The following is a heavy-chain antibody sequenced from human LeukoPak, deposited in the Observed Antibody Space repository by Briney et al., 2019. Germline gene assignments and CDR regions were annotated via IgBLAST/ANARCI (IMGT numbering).Heavy chain of an antibody. CDR2: IYTTGIT. CDR3: ARNALRGYIYGFDY. Sequence: PSETLSLTCTVSGGSISNYFWSWIGQPAGKGLEWSGRIYTTGITNCNPSLESRVTMSVDTSKNQFSLRLNSVTAADTAVYFCARNALRGYIYGFDYWGQGTLVTVSS. V-gene: IGHV4-4*07. D-gene: IGHD5-18*01. J-gene: IGHJ4*02. CDR1: GGSISNYF.